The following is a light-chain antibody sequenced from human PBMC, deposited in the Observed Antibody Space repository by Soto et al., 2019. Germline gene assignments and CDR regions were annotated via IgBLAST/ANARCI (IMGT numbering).Light chain of an antibody. V-gene: IGLV1-40*01. CDR1: NSNIGAGYD. Sequence: HSALTQPPSVSGAPGPRVTISCTGSNSNIGAGYDVHWYQQLPGTAPKLLIYGNSNRPSGVPDRFAGSKSVTSASLAITGLQAEDEADYYCQSYDSSLSGSVFGTGTKVT. CDR3: QSYDSSLSGSV. J-gene: IGLJ1*01. CDR2: GNS.